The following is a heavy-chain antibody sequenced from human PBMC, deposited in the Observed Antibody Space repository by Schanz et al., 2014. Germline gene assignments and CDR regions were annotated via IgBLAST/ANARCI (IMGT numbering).Heavy chain of an antibody. CDR2: IGGDASRT. J-gene: IGHJ5*02. CDR3: ARAPPLVRGIAGWFGP. V-gene: IGHV3-53*01. D-gene: IGHD3-10*01. CDR1: GFTVNTNY. Sequence: EVQLVESGGGLIQPGGSLRLSCAVSGFTVNTNYMSWVRQAPGKGLEWVSAIGGDASRTYYADSVKGRFTISRDNSKRPLSPQLNGVGADDTAVYYCARAPPLVRGIAGWFGPWGQGSLVTVSS.